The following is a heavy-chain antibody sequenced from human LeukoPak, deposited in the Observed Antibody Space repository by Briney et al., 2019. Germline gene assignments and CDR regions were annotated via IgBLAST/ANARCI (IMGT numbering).Heavy chain of an antibody. CDR2: IYHSGST. CDR3: ARAFEVRGALDSSSWPMGLEGAEYFQH. CDR1: GYSISSGYY. J-gene: IGHJ1*01. Sequence: PSETLSLTCTVSGYSISSGYYWGWIRQPPGKGLEWIGSIYHSGSTYYNPSLKSRVTISVDTSKNQFSLKLSSVTAADTAVYYCARAFEVRGALDSSSWPMGLEGAEYFQHWGQGTLVTVSS. V-gene: IGHV4-38-2*02. D-gene: IGHD6-13*01.